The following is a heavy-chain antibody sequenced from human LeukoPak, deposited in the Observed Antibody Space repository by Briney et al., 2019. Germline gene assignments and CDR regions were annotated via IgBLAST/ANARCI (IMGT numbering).Heavy chain of an antibody. Sequence: ASVKVSRKASGYTFTSYYVHWVRQAPGQGLEWMGIINPSGGSTSYAQKFQGRVTTTRDTSTSTVYMELSSLRSEDTAVYYCARVLSGIAAAGIDIWGQGTMVTVSS. D-gene: IGHD6-13*01. V-gene: IGHV1-46*01. J-gene: IGHJ3*02. CDR1: GYTFTSYY. CDR3: ARVLSGIAAAGIDI. CDR2: INPSGGST.